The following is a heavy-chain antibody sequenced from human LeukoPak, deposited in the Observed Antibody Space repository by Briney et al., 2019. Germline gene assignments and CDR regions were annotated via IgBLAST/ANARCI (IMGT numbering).Heavy chain of an antibody. CDR3: ARAPGGARFLEWLVPPLGY. CDR1: GFTFSSYG. V-gene: IGHV3-30*03. CDR2: ISYDGSNK. D-gene: IGHD3-3*01. J-gene: IGHJ4*02. Sequence: GGSLRLSCAASGFTFSSYGMHWVRQAPGKGLEWVAVISYDGSNKYYADSVKGRFTISRDNSKNTLYLQMNSLRAEDTAVYYCARAPGGARFLEWLVPPLGYWGQGTLVTVSS.